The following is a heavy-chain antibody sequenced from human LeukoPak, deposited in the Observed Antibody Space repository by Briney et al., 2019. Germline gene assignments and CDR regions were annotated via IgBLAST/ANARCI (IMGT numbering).Heavy chain of an antibody. CDR3: AKTWLGGYDWSYAFDI. D-gene: IGHD5-12*01. CDR1: GFTFSSYA. CDR2: ISGIGYST. Sequence: GGSQCLFCAASGFTFSSYAISSARQAAGEGLGWLSAISGIGYSTYYACSVKSRFTISRDNSKNTLYLQMNSLRAEDTAVYYCAKTWLGGYDWSYAFDIWGQGTMVTVSS. J-gene: IGHJ3*02. V-gene: IGHV3-23*01.